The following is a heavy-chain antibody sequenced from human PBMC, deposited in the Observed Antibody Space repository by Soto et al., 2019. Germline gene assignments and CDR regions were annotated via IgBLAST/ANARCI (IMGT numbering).Heavy chain of an antibody. Sequence: SETLSLTCTVSGGSVSSGSYYWGWIRQPPGKGLEWIGYIYCSGSTNYNPSLKSRVTISVDTSKNQFSLKLSSVTAADTAVYYCARWYSYGYDYFDYWGQGTLVTVSS. CDR1: GGSVSSGSYY. V-gene: IGHV4-61*01. J-gene: IGHJ4*02. D-gene: IGHD5-18*01. CDR2: IYCSGST. CDR3: ARWYSYGYDYFDY.